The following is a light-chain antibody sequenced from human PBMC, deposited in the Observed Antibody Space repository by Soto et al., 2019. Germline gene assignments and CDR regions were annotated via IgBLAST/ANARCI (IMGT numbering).Light chain of an antibody. CDR3: QQYNSYS. CDR1: QSISNW. CDR2: HAS. J-gene: IGKJ1*01. Sequence: IQLTQSPSTLPASVGDRVTLTCRASQSISNWLAWYQQKPGTAPKLLIYHASILDTAVPSRFSGNGSGTEFTITISSLQPGVFATYYCQQYNSYSFGQGSRVEIK. V-gene: IGKV1-5*01.